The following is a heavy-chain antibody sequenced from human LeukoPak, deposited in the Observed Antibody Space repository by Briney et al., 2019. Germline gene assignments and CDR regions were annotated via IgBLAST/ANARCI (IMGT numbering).Heavy chain of an antibody. D-gene: IGHD6-6*01. J-gene: IGHJ6*03. CDR1: GYTFTSYG. CDR3: ARAPSSSSRYYYYMGV. V-gene: IGHV1-18*01. Sequence: ASVKVSCKASGYTFTSYGISWVRQAPGQGLEWMGWISAYNGNTNYAQKLQGRVTMTTDTSTSTAYMELRSLRTDDTAVYYCARAPSSSSRYYYYMGVWGKGTTVTVSS. CDR2: ISAYNGNT.